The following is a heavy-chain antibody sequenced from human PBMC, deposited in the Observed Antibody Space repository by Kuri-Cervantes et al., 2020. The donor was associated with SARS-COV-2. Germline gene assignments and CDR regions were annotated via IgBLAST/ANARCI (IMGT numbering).Heavy chain of an antibody. J-gene: IGHJ5*02. CDR1: GGSISSSSYY. V-gene: IGHV4-39*01. D-gene: IGHD3-10*02. Sequence: GSLRLSCTVSGGSISSSSYYWGWIRRPPGKGLEWIGSIYYSGSTYYNPSLKSRVTISVDTSKNQFSLKLSSVTAADTAVYYCARHDVKGFDPWGQGTLVTVSS. CDR2: IYYSGST. CDR3: ARHDVKGFDP.